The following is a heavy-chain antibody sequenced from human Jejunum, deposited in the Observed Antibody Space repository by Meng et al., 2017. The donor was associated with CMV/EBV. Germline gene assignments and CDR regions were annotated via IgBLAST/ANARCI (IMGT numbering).Heavy chain of an antibody. J-gene: IGHJ4*02. CDR2: ITPYNGNT. CDR3: ARERPGSGYQVMDY. CDR1: GYVFNTKG. Sequence: GYVFNTKGISWVRQASGQGFEWMGWITPYNGNTKLADKFQGRVTLATDSSTRTVYMELRSLTSDDTAMYYCARERPGSGYQVMDYWGQGTLVTVSS. V-gene: IGHV1-18*01. D-gene: IGHD2-2*01.